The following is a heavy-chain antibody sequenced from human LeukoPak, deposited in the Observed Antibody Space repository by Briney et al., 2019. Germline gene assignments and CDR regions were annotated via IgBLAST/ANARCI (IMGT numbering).Heavy chain of an antibody. CDR2: IASDGSAT. Sequence: GGSLRLSCAVSGFTFSTYWMHWVRQGPGKGLAWVSRIASDGSATGYADSVKGRFTISRDNAKNTLYLHMDSLRAEDTAVYYCARDAAPGYFDLWGRGTLVTVSS. CDR3: ARDAAPGYFDL. J-gene: IGHJ2*01. CDR1: GFTFSTYW. D-gene: IGHD2-15*01. V-gene: IGHV3-74*01.